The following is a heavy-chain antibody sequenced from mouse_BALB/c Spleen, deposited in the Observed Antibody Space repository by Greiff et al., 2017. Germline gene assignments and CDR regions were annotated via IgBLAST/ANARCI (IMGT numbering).Heavy chain of an antibody. Sequence: EVQGVESGGGLVKPGGSLKLSCAASGFTFSDYYMYWVRQTPEKRLAWVATISDGGSYTYYPDSVKGRFTISRDNAKNNLYLQMSSLKSEDTAMYYCARGYFGDWYFDVWGAGTTVTVSS. J-gene: IGHJ1*01. D-gene: IGHD1-1*01. CDR2: ISDGGSYT. CDR1: GFTFSDYY. CDR3: ARGYFGDWYFDV. V-gene: IGHV5-4*02.